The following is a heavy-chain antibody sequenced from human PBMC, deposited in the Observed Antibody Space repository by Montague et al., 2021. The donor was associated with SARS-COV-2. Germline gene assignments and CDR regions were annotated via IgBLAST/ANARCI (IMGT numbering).Heavy chain of an antibody. D-gene: IGHD2-2*01. CDR1: GDSVSSNIAT. CDR3: ARIPVGSKYYFDF. J-gene: IGHJ4*02. Sequence: CAISGDSVSSNIATWNWIRQSPSRGLEWLGRTYYRSKWYNDYAESVKSRITIDPDTSKHQFSLHLNSVTPEDTAVYCCARIPVGSKYYFDFWGRGTLVTVSS. CDR2: TYYRSKWYN. V-gene: IGHV6-1*01.